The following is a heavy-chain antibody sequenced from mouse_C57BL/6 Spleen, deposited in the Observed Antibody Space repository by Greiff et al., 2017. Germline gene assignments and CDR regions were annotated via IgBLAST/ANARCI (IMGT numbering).Heavy chain of an antibody. Sequence: QVHVKQSGAELVKPGASVKMSCKASGYTFTSYWITWVKQRPGQGLEWIGDIYPGSGSTNYNEKFKSKATLTVDTSSSTAYMQLSSLTSEDSAVYYCARDDSNYVFDYWGQGTTLTVSS. J-gene: IGHJ2*01. CDR3: ARDDSNYVFDY. D-gene: IGHD2-5*01. CDR2: IYPGSGST. CDR1: GYTFTSYW. V-gene: IGHV1-55*01.